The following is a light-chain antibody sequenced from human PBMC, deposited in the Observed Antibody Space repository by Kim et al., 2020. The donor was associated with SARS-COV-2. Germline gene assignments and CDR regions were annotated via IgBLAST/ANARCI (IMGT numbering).Light chain of an antibody. CDR2: DVS. Sequence: GQSYTISCTGTSSDVGGYNSVSWYQQHPGKAPKLMIYDVSKRPSGVSNRFSGSKSGNTASLTISGLQAEDEADYYCSSYTSSSTLVFGGGTQLTVL. CDR1: SSDVGGYNS. V-gene: IGLV2-14*04. CDR3: SSYTSSSTLV. J-gene: IGLJ2*01.